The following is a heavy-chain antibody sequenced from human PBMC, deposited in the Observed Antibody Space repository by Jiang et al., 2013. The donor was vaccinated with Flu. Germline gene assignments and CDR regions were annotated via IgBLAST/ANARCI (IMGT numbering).Heavy chain of an antibody. D-gene: IGHD5-18*01. CDR1: GFTFSSYE. V-gene: IGHV3-48*03. CDR2: ISSSGSTI. J-gene: IGHJ4*02. Sequence: ESGGGLVQPGGSLRLSCAASGFTFSSYEMNWVRQAPGKGLEWVSYISSSGSTIYYADSVKGRFTISRDNAKNSLYLQMNSLRAEDTAVYYCARDLWGALGGYTYFDYWGQGTLVTVSS. CDR3: ARDLWGALGGYTYFDY.